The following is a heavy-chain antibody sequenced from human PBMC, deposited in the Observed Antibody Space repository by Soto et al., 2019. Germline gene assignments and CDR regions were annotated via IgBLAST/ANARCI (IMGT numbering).Heavy chain of an antibody. CDR3: ARDRPPGYYGMDV. J-gene: IGHJ6*02. Sequence: ASVKVSCKASGYTFTGYYMHWVRQAPGQGLEWMGWINPNSGGTNYAQKFQGRATMTRDTSISTAYMELSRLRSDDTAVYYCARDRPPGYYGMDVWGQGTTVTVSS. V-gene: IGHV1-2*02. CDR2: INPNSGGT. D-gene: IGHD3-10*01. CDR1: GYTFTGYY.